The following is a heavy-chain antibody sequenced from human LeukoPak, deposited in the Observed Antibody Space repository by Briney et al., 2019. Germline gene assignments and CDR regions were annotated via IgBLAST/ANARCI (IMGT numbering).Heavy chain of an antibody. CDR2: INPNTGDT. V-gene: IGHV1-2*04. Sequence: ASVKVSCKASGFSFIGYYIHWVRQAPGQGLEWMGWINPNTGDTRFTQKFQAWVTMTRDTSISTAYMELRNLRSAGSAMYFCARGFNGLSTAALSLWGQGTLVTVSS. J-gene: IGHJ1*01. D-gene: IGHD2-8*01. CDR1: GFSFIGYY. CDR3: ARGFNGLSTAALSL.